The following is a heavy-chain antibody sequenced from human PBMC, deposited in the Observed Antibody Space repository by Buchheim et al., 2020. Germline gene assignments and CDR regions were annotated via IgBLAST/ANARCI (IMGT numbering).Heavy chain of an antibody. D-gene: IGHD5-18*01. Sequence: QVQLQESGPGLVKPSQTLSLTCTVSGGSISSGDYYWSWIRQPPGKGLEWIGYIYYSGSTYYNPSLKSRVTISVDTSKNQFFLKLSSVTAADTAVYYCARETLVDTAMWDYYYYGMDVWGQGTT. J-gene: IGHJ6*02. V-gene: IGHV4-30-4*01. CDR3: ARETLVDTAMWDYYYYGMDV. CDR2: IYYSGST. CDR1: GGSISSGDYY.